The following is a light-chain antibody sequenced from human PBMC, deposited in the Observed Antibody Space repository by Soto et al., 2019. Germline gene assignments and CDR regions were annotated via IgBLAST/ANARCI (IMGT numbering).Light chain of an antibody. J-gene: IGLJ1*01. CDR3: SSYTNINTRACV. V-gene: IGLV2-14*01. CDR2: EVT. Sequence: QSVLTQPPSASGSPGQSVTISCTGTSGDIGSYNRVSWYQQHPGKAPKLIIYEVTDRPSGVSNRFSGPKSGNTASLTISGLQAEDEAEYYCSSYTNINTRACVFGTGTKVTVL. CDR1: SGDIGSYNR.